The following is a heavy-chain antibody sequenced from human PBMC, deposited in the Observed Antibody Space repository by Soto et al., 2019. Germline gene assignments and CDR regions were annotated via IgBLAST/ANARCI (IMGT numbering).Heavy chain of an antibody. J-gene: IGHJ1*01. V-gene: IGHV1-3*01. CDR2: INAGNGNT. CDR1: GYTFTSYA. D-gene: IGHD6-13*01. Sequence: GASVKVSCKASGYTFTSYALHWVRQAPGQRLEWMGWINAGNGNTKYSQNFQGRVTITRDTSASTVYMELSSLRSEDTAVYYCAREFPSLSSSWREYFQHWGQGTLVTVSS. CDR3: AREFPSLSSSWREYFQH.